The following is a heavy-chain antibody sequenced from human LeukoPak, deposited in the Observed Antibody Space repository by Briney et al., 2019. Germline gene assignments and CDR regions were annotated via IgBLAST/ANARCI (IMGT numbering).Heavy chain of an antibody. Sequence: ASVKVSCKASGGTFTSYGISWVRQAPGQGLEWMGWISGYNGNTKYAQKLQGRVTMTTDTSTSTAYMELRSLRSDDTAVYYCARDGCRGYSGCDGADDYWGQGTLVTVSS. D-gene: IGHD5-12*01. CDR3: ARDGCRGYSGCDGADDY. J-gene: IGHJ4*02. CDR2: ISGYNGNT. CDR1: GGTFTSYG. V-gene: IGHV1-18*01.